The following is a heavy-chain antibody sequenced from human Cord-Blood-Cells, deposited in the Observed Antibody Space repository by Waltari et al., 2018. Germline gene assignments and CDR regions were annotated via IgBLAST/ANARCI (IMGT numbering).Heavy chain of an antibody. J-gene: IGHJ3*02. CDR1: GGSISSSSYY. CDR3: AGSGSYYAFDI. Sequence: QLQLQESGPGLVKPSETLSLTCTVPGGSISSSSYYWGWIRQPPGKGLEWIGSIYYSGSTYYNPSLKSRVTISVDTSKNQFSLKLSSVTAADTAVYYCAGSGSYYAFDIWGQGTMVTVSS. V-gene: IGHV4-39*01. D-gene: IGHD1-26*01. CDR2: IYYSGST.